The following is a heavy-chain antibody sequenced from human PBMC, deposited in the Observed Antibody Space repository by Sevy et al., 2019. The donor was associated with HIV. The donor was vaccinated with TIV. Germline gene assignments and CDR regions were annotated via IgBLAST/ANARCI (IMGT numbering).Heavy chain of an antibody. CDR1: GFTFSSYS. J-gene: IGHJ4*02. D-gene: IGHD6-13*01. Sequence: GGSLRLSCAASGFTFSSYSMNWVRQAPGKGLEWVSYISSSSSSTIYYVHSVKGRFTISRDNAKNSLYLQMNSLRDEDTAVYYCARVGKVAAAGRNYFDYWGQGTLVTVSS. CDR2: ISSSSSSTI. CDR3: ARVGKVAAAGRNYFDY. V-gene: IGHV3-48*02.